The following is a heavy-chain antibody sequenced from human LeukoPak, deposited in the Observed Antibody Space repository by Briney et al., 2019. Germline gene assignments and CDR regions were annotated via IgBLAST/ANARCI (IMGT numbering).Heavy chain of an antibody. D-gene: IGHD3-10*01. CDR3: ARDRAVAVSYDY. J-gene: IGHJ4*02. Sequence: PGGSLSLSCAPSGFTFSSYSMNWVRQAPRKGREWVSSISSSSSYIYYADSVKGRFTISRDNAKNSLYLQLNSLRAEDTAVYYYARDRAVAVSYDYWGQGTLVTVSS. V-gene: IGHV3-21*01. CDR1: GFTFSSYS. CDR2: ISSSSSYI.